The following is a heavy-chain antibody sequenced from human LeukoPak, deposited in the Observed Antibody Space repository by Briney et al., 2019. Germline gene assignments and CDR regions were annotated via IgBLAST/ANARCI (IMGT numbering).Heavy chain of an antibody. J-gene: IGHJ5*02. CDR2: ISNDGSIQ. Sequence: PGGSLRLSCATSGFTLSLSNYGMHWVRQAPGKGLEWVAVISNDGSIQYYADSVKGRFSISRDNSEKTLFLQMSSLRAEDTALYYCARAGCSGGSCYSGFWFDPWGQGTLVTVSS. CDR3: ARAGCSGGSCYSGFWFDP. D-gene: IGHD2-15*01. CDR1: GFTLSLSNYG. V-gene: IGHV3-33*01.